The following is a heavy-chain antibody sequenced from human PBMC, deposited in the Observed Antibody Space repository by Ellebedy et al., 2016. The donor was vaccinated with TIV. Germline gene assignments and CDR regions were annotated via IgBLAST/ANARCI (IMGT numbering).Heavy chain of an antibody. Sequence: SETLSLTXTVSGGSFGSYYWSWIRQPPGEGLEWMGYIYGSGTTNYNPSLTSRVTMSVDMSKNQISLRLNSVTAADTAVYYCSRGNVVTAIDFWGPGTLVTVSS. CDR1: GGSFGSYY. CDR3: SRGNVVTAIDF. D-gene: IGHD2-21*02. CDR2: IYGSGTT. V-gene: IGHV4-59*01. J-gene: IGHJ4*02.